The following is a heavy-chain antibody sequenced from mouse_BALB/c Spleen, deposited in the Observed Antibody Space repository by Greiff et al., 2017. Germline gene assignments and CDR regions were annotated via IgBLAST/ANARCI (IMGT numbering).Heavy chain of an antibody. CDR2: IYPGDGDT. CDR3: ARRTTANYWYFDV. Sequence: VQLQQSGPELVKPGASVKISCKASGYAFSSSWMNWVKQRPGQGLEWIGRIYPGDGDTNYNGKFKGKATLTADKSSSTAYMQLSSLTSVDSAVYFCARRTTANYWYFDVWGAGTTVTVSS. CDR1: GYAFSSSW. J-gene: IGHJ1*01. V-gene: IGHV1-82*01. D-gene: IGHD1-2*01.